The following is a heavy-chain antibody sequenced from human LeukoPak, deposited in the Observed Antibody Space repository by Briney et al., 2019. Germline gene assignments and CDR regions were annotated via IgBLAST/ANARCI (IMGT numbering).Heavy chain of an antibody. CDR2: MNPNSGNT. Sequence: ASVKVSCKASGYTFTSYDINWVRQATGQGLEWMGWMNPNSGNTGYAQKFQGRVTMTRDTSTSTVYMELSSLRSEDTAVYYCARDGSGPSSSSYYYYGMDVWGQGTTVTVSS. V-gene: IGHV1-8*01. J-gene: IGHJ6*02. CDR1: GYTFTSYD. CDR3: ARDGSGPSSSSYYYYGMDV. D-gene: IGHD6-6*01.